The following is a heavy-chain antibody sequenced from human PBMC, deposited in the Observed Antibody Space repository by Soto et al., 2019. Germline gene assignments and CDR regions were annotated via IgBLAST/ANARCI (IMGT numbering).Heavy chain of an antibody. CDR3: ARTVAGWFDP. Sequence: SETLSLTWTVSGGSVSSGSYYWSWIRQPPGKGLEWIGYIYYSGSTNYNPSLKSRVTISVDTSKNQFSLKLSSVTAADTAVYYCARTVAGWFDPWGQGTLVTVSS. CDR2: IYYSGST. D-gene: IGHD6-19*01. CDR1: GGSVSSGSYY. V-gene: IGHV4-61*01. J-gene: IGHJ5*02.